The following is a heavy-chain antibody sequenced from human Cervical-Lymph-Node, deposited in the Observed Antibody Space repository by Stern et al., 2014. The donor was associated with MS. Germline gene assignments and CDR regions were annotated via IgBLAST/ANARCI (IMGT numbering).Heavy chain of an antibody. D-gene: IGHD1-26*01. Sequence: MQLVESGGGVVQPGRSLRLSCAASGFTFSGYVMDWVRQAPGKGLEWVAVISYDGVTKYYTDSVKDRFTISRDNSKNTLHLQMNRLRIEDTAVYYCVRTIGGELIYGMDVWGQGTTVTVSS. CDR2: ISYDGVTK. CDR3: VRTIGGELIYGMDV. V-gene: IGHV3-30-3*01. CDR1: GFTFSGYV. J-gene: IGHJ6*02.